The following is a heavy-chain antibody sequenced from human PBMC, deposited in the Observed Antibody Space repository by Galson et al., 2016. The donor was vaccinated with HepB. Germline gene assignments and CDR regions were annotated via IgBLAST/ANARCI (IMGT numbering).Heavy chain of an antibody. Sequence: SLRLSCAASGFTFFTYGMHWVRQAPGKGLEWVAVIWYDGSNKYCADSVKGRFTISRDNSKNTLYLQMNSLRAEDTAVYYCARGGTYCGGDCYDYMDVWGPGTTVTVSS. D-gene: IGHD2-21*01. CDR3: ARGGTYCGGDCYDYMDV. CDR1: GFTFFTYG. V-gene: IGHV3-33*01. CDR2: IWYDGSNK. J-gene: IGHJ6*03.